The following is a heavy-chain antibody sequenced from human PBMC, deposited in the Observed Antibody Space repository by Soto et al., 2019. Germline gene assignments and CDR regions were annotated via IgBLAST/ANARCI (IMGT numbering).Heavy chain of an antibody. CDR2: IYYSGST. D-gene: IGHD3-10*01. CDR3: ARGRYGSGSYCRLYYYYYYMDV. J-gene: IGHJ6*03. V-gene: IGHV4-59*12. CDR1: GGSISSYY. Sequence: SETLSLTCTVSGGSISSYYWNWIRQPPGKGLEWIGYIYYSGSTNYNPSLKSRVTISVDTSKNQFSLKLSSVTAADTAVYYCARGRYGSGSYCRLYYYYYYMDVWGKGTTVTVSS.